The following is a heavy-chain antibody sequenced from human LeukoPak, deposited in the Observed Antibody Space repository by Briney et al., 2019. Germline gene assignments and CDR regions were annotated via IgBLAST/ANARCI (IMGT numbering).Heavy chain of an antibody. CDR3: AKDPTRYSGYDFDGWFDP. D-gene: IGHD5-12*01. CDR2: ISGSGGST. J-gene: IGHJ5*02. CDR1: GFTFSSYA. V-gene: IGHV3-23*01. Sequence: PGGSLRLSCAASGFTFSSYAMSWVRQAPGKGLEWVSAISGSGGSTYYADSVKGRFTNSRDNSKNTLYLQMNSLRAEDTAVCYCAKDPTRYSGYDFDGWFDPWGQGTLVTVSS.